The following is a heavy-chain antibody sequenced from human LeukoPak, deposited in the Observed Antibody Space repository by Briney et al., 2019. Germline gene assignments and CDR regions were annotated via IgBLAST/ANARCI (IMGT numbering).Heavy chain of an antibody. J-gene: IGHJ2*01. CDR1: GGSISSGSHH. CDR2: IYSSVST. V-gene: IGHV4-61*02. CDR3: ARDLAGYVDV. Sequence: PSETLSLTCAVSGGSISSGSHHWSWIRQPAGKGLEWIGRIYSSVSTNYNPSFKSRVTILVDTSTNKFSLEWTSVTAADTAVYYCARDLAGYVDVWGRGTLVTVAS.